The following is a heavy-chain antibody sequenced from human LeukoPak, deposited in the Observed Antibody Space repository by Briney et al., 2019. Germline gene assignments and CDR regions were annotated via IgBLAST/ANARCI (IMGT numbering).Heavy chain of an antibody. CDR2: IYHSGST. Sequence: SETLSLTCTVSGYSISSGYYWGWIRQPPGKGLEWIGGIYHSGSTYYNPSLKSRVTISVDTSKNQFSLKLSSVTAADTAVYYCARADYSSTWSHDYYYMDVWGKGTTVTVSS. CDR1: GYSISSGYY. CDR3: ARADYSSTWSHDYYYMDV. V-gene: IGHV4-38-2*02. D-gene: IGHD6-13*01. J-gene: IGHJ6*03.